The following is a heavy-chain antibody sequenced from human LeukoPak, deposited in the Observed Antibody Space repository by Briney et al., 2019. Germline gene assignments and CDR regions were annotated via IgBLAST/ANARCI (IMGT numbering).Heavy chain of an antibody. J-gene: IGHJ3*02. CDR1: GVSIRGYY. CDR2: ISGGSSFT. V-gene: IGHV3-11*03. CDR3: ARSVAGDDAFDI. D-gene: IGHD6-19*01. Sequence: GGSLRLSCAASGVSIRGYYMSWSRHAPGKGLEWGSYISGGSSFTNSADSVKGRFTVSRDNARKSLYLQMNRLRAEDTAVHLCARSVAGDDAFDIWGQGTVVTVSS.